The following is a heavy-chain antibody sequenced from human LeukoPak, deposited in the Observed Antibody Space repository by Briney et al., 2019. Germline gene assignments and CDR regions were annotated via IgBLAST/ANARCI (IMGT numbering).Heavy chain of an antibody. CDR1: GGSISSSSYY. CDR3: ARTPPGTLRYFDL. CDR2: IYYSGST. D-gene: IGHD1-14*01. Sequence: PSETLSLTCTVSGGSISSSSYYWGWIRQPPGKGLEWIGSIYYSGSTYYNPSLKSRVTISVDTSKNQFSLKLSSVTAADTAVYYCARTPPGTLRYFDLWGRGTLVTVSS. J-gene: IGHJ2*01. V-gene: IGHV4-39*07.